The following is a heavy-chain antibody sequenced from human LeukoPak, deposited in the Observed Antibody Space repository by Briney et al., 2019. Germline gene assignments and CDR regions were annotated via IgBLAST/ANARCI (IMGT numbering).Heavy chain of an antibody. V-gene: IGHV1-18*01. Sequence: ASVKVSCKASGYTFTSYGISWVRQAPGQGLEWMGWISAYNGYTNYAQKLQGRVTMTTDTSTSTAYMELRSLRSDDTAVYYCARRSPGSSGYYSNVNYYYYMDVWGKGTTVTVSS. CDR1: GYTFTSYG. J-gene: IGHJ6*03. CDR2: ISAYNGYT. CDR3: ARRSPGSSGYYSNVNYYYYMDV. D-gene: IGHD3-22*01.